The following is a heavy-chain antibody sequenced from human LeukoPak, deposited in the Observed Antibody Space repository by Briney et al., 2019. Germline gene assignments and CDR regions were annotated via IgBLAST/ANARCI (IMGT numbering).Heavy chain of an antibody. Sequence: ASVKVSCKVSGYTLTELFMHWVRQAPGKGLEGMGGFDPEDGETIYAQKFQGRVTMTEDTSTDTAYMELSSLRSEDTAVYYCATPDPAHISCYNYWGQGTLLTVSS. V-gene: IGHV1-24*01. J-gene: IGHJ4*02. CDR1: GYTLTELF. CDR2: FDPEDGET. CDR3: ATPDPAHISCYNY. D-gene: IGHD2-15*01.